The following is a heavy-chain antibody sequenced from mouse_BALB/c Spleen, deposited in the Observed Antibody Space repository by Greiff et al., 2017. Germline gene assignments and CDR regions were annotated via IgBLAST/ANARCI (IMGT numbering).Heavy chain of an antibody. Sequence: EVNLVESGGGLVKPGGSLKLSCAASGFTFSSYTMSWVRQTPEKRLEWVATISSGGGNTYYPDSVKGRFTISRDNAKNNLYLQMSSLRSEDTALYYCARGGSSSSYWYFDVWGAGTTVTVSS. V-gene: IGHV5-9*03. CDR3: ARGGSSSSYWYFDV. J-gene: IGHJ1*01. D-gene: IGHD1-1*01. CDR1: GFTFSSYT. CDR2: ISSGGGNT.